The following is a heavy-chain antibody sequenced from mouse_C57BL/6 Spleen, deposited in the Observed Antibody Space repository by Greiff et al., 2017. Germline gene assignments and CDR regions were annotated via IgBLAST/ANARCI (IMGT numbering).Heavy chain of an antibody. CDR2: IYPGDGDT. CDR3: ARSKDYGSAWFAY. Sequence: VQLQQSGAELVKPGASVKISCKASGYAFSCYWMNWVKQRPGKGLEWIGQIYPGDGDTNYNGKFKGKATLTADKSSSTAYMQLSSLTSEDSAVYFCARSKDYGSAWFAYWGQGTLVTVSA. CDR1: GYAFSCYW. J-gene: IGHJ3*01. V-gene: IGHV1-80*01. D-gene: IGHD1-1*01.